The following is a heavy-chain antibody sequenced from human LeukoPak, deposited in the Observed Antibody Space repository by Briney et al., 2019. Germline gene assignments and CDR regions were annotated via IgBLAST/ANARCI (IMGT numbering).Heavy chain of an antibody. D-gene: IGHD5-12*01. CDR2: INPNSGGT. V-gene: IGHV1-2*02. J-gene: IGHJ6*03. CDR3: ARGGIVATENYYYYYMDV. Sequence: GASVKVSCKASGYTFTGYYMHWVRQAPGQGLEWMGWINPNSGGTNYAQKFQGRVTMTRDTSISTAYMELSRLRSDDTAVYYCARGGIVATENYYYYYMDVWGKGTTVTVSS. CDR1: GYTFTGYY.